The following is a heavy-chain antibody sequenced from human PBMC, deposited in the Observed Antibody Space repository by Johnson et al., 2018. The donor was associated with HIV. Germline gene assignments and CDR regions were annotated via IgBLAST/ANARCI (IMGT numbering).Heavy chain of an antibody. V-gene: IGHV3-30*04. CDR2: ISYDGSNK. CDR3: ARATPGMSAAGPTHPSAFDI. D-gene: IGHD6-13*01. CDR1: GFTFDDYT. Sequence: QVQLVESGGVVVQPGGSLRLSCAASGFTFDDYTMHWVRQAPGKGLEWVAVISYDGSNKYYADSVKGRFTISRDNSKNTLYMQMNSLRAEDTAVYYCARATPGMSAAGPTHPSAFDIWGQGTMVTVSS. J-gene: IGHJ3*02.